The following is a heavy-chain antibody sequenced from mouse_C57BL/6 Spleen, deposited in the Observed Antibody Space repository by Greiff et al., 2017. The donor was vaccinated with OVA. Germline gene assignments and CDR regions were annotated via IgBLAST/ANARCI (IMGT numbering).Heavy chain of an antibody. V-gene: IGHV1-55*01. CDR3: ARVLRWDYAMDY. D-gene: IGHD1-1*01. CDR2: IYPGSGST. CDR1: GYTFTSYW. J-gene: IGHJ4*01. Sequence: VQLQQPGAELVKPGASAKMSCKASGYTFTSYWITWVKQRPGQGLEWIGDIYPGSGSTNYNEKFKSKATLTVDTSSSTAYMQLSSLTSEDSAVYYCARVLRWDYAMDYWGQGTSVTVSS.